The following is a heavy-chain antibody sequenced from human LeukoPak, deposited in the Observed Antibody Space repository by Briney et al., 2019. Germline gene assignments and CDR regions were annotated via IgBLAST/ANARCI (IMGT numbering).Heavy chain of an antibody. CDR2: ISAYNGNT. CDR1: GYTFTSYG. J-gene: IGHJ6*03. D-gene: IGHD5-24*01. V-gene: IGHV1-18*01. Sequence: AASVKVSCKASGYTFTSYGISWVRQAPGQGLEWMGWISAYNGNTNYAQKLQGRVTMTTDTSTSTAYMELSSLRSEDTAVYYCASGEMATTTEGYYYMDVWGKGTTVTVSS. CDR3: ASGEMATTTEGYYYMDV.